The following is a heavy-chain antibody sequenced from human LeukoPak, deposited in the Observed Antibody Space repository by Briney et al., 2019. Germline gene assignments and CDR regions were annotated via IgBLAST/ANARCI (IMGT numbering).Heavy chain of an antibody. Sequence: PGRSLRLSCAASGFSFDDYAMHWVRQAPGKGLEWVSGISWNSGSIGYADSVKGRFTISRDNAKNSLYLQMNSLRAEDTALYYCARAYTTGYYGMDVWGQGTTVTVSS. J-gene: IGHJ6*02. D-gene: IGHD4-17*01. CDR2: ISWNSGSI. CDR3: ARAYTTGYYGMDV. CDR1: GFSFDDYA. V-gene: IGHV3-9*01.